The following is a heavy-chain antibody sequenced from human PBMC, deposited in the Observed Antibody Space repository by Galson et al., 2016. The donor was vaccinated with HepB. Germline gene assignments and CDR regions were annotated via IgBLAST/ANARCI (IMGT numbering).Heavy chain of an antibody. J-gene: IGHJ6*02. V-gene: IGHV3-33*01. D-gene: IGHD1-26*01. Sequence: LRLSCAASGITFSSYGMHWVRQAPGKGLEWVAVIFFDGSKRYYADSVKGRFTISRDNSENTLYLQMNSLRAEDTAVYYCARDPYSGSYWDYDYYGMDVWGQGTTVTVSS. CDR2: IFFDGSKR. CDR3: ARDPYSGSYWDYDYYGMDV. CDR1: GITFSSYG.